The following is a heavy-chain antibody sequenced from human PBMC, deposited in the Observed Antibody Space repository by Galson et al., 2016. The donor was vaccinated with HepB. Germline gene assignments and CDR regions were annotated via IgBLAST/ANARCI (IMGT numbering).Heavy chain of an antibody. D-gene: IGHD3-16*02. J-gene: IGHJ2*01. CDR2: IYSDGSA. V-gene: IGHV3-66*02. CDR3: AREKGYLTNWFFDL. CDR1: GFVVSTKY. Sequence: SLRLSCAASGFVVSTKYMSWVRQAPGKGLEWVSVIYSDGSAYYADSVKGRFTISRGISKNMVDLQMNNLRAEDTAVYYCAREKGYLTNWFFDLWGRGTLVTVSS.